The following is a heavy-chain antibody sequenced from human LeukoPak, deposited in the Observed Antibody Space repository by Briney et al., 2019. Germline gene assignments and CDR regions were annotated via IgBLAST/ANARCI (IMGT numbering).Heavy chain of an antibody. CDR1: GDSISTSNSY. CDR2: INHSGST. CDR3: ARCLSGWSRPFDY. D-gene: IGHD6-19*01. Sequence: SETLSLTCTVSGDSISTSNSYWGWIRQPPGKGLEWIGEINHSGSTNYNPSLKSRVTISVDTSKNQFSLKLSSVTAADTAVYYCARCLSGWSRPFDYWGQGTLVTVSS. V-gene: IGHV4-39*07. J-gene: IGHJ4*02.